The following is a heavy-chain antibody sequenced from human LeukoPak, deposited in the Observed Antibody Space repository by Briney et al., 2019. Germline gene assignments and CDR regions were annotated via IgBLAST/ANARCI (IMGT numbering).Heavy chain of an antibody. CDR1: GFTFSSYW. CDR2: IKRDGSEQ. CDR3: ARGDFNDNGDYVDAFDI. J-gene: IGHJ3*02. D-gene: IGHD4-17*01. V-gene: IGHV3-7*01. Sequence: GGSLRLSCAASGFTFSSYWMSWVRQAPGKGLEWLANIKRDGSEQFYVDSVKGRLTISRDNAKNSLFLQMNSLRAEDTAFYYCARGDFNDNGDYVDAFDIWGQGTMVTVSS.